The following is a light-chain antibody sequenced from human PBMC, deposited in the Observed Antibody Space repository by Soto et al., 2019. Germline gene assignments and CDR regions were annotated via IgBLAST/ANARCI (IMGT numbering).Light chain of an antibody. J-gene: IGKJ1*01. V-gene: IGKV1-5*01. CDR1: QSLNSR. Sequence: DIQLTQSPSTLSASVGDRFTLTFRASQSLNSRLAWYQQRPGKAPKLLIYDASTLESGVPSRFSGSGSGTEFTLTINNLQPDDLATYICQQYKSYSTFGRGTKVDIK. CDR3: QQYKSYST. CDR2: DAS.